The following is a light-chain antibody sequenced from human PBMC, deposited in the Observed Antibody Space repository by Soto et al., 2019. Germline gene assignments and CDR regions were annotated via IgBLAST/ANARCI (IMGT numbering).Light chain of an antibody. CDR1: QSVSSY. CDR2: DAS. J-gene: IGKJ4*01. CDR3: QQRRDWPLT. Sequence: EIVXTXSPATXSXSXGERATLSCRASQSVSSYLAWYQHKPGQAPRLLIHDASNRATGISARFSGGGSGTDFTLTISSLEPEDFAVYYCQQRRDWPLTFGGGTKLEIK. V-gene: IGKV3-11*01.